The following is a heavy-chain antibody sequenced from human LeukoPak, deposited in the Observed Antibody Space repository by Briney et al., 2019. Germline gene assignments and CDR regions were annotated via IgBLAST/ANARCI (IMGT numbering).Heavy chain of an antibody. CDR3: AKDPRCYYDFWSGPGFDY. Sequence: GGSLRLSCAASGFTFSSYGMHWVRQAPGKGLEWVAVISYDGSNKYYADSVKGRFTISRDSSKNTLYLQMNSLRAEDTAVYYCAKDPRCYYDFWSGPGFDYWGQGTLVTVSS. V-gene: IGHV3-30*18. D-gene: IGHD3-3*01. CDR1: GFTFSSYG. CDR2: ISYDGSNK. J-gene: IGHJ4*02.